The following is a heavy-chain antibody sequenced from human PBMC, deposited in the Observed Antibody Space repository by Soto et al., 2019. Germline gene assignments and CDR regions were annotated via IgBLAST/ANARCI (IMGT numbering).Heavy chain of an antibody. CDR3: AKGTHSSGYRKYFDY. CDR2: ISGSGGST. Sequence: TGGSLRLSCAASGFTFSSYAMSWVRQAPGKGLEWVSAISGSGGSTYYADSVKGRFTISRDNSKNTLYLQMNSLRAEDTAVYYCAKGTHSSGYRKYFDYWGQGTLVTVSS. V-gene: IGHV3-23*01. J-gene: IGHJ4*02. CDR1: GFTFSSYA. D-gene: IGHD3-22*01.